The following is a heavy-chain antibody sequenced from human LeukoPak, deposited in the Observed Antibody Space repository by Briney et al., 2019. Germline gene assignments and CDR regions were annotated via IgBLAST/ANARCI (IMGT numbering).Heavy chain of an antibody. CDR2: INHSGST. CDR3: ARETTLTGFASGLGFNY. D-gene: IGHD6-19*01. Sequence: KSSETLSLTCAVYGGSFSGYYWSWVRQSPGKGLEWIGEINHSGSTNYNPSLKSRVTISVDTSKSQFSLKLSSVTAADTAVYYCARETTLTGFASGLGFNYWGQGTLVTVSS. J-gene: IGHJ4*02. CDR1: GGSFSGYY. V-gene: IGHV4-34*01.